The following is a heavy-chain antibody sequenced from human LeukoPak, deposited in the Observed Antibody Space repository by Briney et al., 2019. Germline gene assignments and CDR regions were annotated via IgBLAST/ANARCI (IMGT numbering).Heavy chain of an antibody. CDR1: GYTFTSYA. D-gene: IGHD6-13*01. V-gene: IGHV1-3*01. CDR3: ARESNWSAQDY. J-gene: IGHJ4*02. Sequence: ASVKVSCKASGYTFTSYAMHRVRQAPGQRLEWMGWINAGNGNTKYSQKFQGRVTITRDTSASTAYMELSSLRSEDTAVYYCARESNWSAQDYWGQGTLVTVSS. CDR2: INAGNGNT.